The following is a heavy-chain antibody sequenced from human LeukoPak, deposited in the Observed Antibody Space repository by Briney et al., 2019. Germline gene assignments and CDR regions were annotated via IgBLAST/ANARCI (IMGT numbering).Heavy chain of an antibody. J-gene: IGHJ4*02. CDR1: GFSFSTYY. Sequence: PGGSLRLSCAASGFSFSTYYVNWVRQAPGKGLEWFSCISSSSTYIFYADSVRGRFAISRDNAKNSLYLQMNSLRADDTAVYYCVRENHGSFDYWGQGSLVTVSS. D-gene: IGHD1-14*01. CDR3: VRENHGSFDY. V-gene: IGHV3-21*01. CDR2: ISSSSTYI.